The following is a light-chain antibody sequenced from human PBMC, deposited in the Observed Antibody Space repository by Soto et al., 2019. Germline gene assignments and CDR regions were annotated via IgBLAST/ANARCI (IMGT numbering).Light chain of an antibody. CDR1: SSDVGVYKY. CDR2: EVS. Sequence: QSALTQPASVSGSPGQSITISCTGSSSDVGVYKYVSWYQPYPGKDPKLIIYEVSHGLSGVSNRFSGCKSGNTASLTISGLKAEDEADHYCSSYTSSSAFYVFGIGTKLTVL. J-gene: IGLJ1*01. V-gene: IGLV2-14*01. CDR3: SSYTSSSAFYV.